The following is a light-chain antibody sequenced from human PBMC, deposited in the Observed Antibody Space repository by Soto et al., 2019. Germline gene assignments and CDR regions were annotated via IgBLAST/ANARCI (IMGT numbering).Light chain of an antibody. V-gene: IGKV3-20*01. CDR3: QQYGSSEWT. CDR1: QSVASSY. CDR2: GAS. J-gene: IGKJ1*01. Sequence: EIVLTQSPGTLSLSPGERATLSCRASQSVASSYLAWYQQKPGQAPRLLMSGASSRATGIPDRFSGSGSGTDFALTLSRLEPEDSAVYYCQQYGSSEWTFGQGTKVEIK.